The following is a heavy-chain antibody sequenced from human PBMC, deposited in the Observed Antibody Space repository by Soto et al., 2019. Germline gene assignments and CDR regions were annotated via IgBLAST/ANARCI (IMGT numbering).Heavy chain of an antibody. CDR2: IDPSDSYT. V-gene: IGHV5-10-1*01. CDR3: ASFPGMHA. CDR1: GYSFTSYW. J-gene: IGHJ6*02. Sequence: PGESLKISCKGSGYSFTSYWISWVHQMRGKGLEWMRRIDPSDSYTNYSPSFQGHVTISADKSISTAYLQWSSLKSSDTAMYYCASFPGMHAWGQGTTVPVSS.